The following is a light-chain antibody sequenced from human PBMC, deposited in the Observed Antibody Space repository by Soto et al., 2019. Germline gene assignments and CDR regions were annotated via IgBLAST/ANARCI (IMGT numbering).Light chain of an antibody. CDR2: GAS. V-gene: IGKV3-15*01. J-gene: IGKJ2*01. Sequence: EIVMTQSPATLAVSPGERAALSCRASQSVSSNFAWYQQKPGQAPRLLIYGASSRATGTTARFSGSGSGTEFPLTISSLQSEDFAVYYCQQYNNWPYQFGVGTKLEMK. CDR1: QSVSSN. CDR3: QQYNNWPYQ.